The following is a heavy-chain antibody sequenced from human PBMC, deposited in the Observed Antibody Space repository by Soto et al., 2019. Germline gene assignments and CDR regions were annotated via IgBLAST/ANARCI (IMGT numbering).Heavy chain of an antibody. CDR3: ARDERTSGGGMDV. CDR1: GFTVSAKF. Sequence: GGSLRLSCAASGFTVSAKFMHWVRQAPGKGLEWVSVIFSGGITYYADSVKGRFTISRDNSKNTLYLQMNSLGAEDTAVYYCARDERTSGGGMDVWGRGTTVTVSS. V-gene: IGHV3-53*01. J-gene: IGHJ6*02. CDR2: IFSGGIT.